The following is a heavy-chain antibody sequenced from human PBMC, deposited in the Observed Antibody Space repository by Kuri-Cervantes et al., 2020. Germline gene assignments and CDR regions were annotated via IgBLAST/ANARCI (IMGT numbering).Heavy chain of an antibody. CDR1: GGTFSSYA. V-gene: IGHV1-69*06. D-gene: IGHD3-10*01. Sequence: SVKVSCKASGGTFSSYAISWVRQAPGQGLEWMGGIIPIFGTANYAQKFQGRVTITADKSTSTAYMELSSLRSEDTAVYYCAGETMVRGKYYYGMDVWGQGTTVTVSS. CDR3: AGETMVRGKYYYGMDV. CDR2: IIPIFGTA. J-gene: IGHJ6*02.